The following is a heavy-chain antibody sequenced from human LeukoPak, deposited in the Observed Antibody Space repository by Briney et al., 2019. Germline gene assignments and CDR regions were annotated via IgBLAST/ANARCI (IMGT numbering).Heavy chain of an antibody. CDR2: ISYDGSNK. Sequence: GRSLRLSCAASGFTFSSYGMHWVRQAPGKGLEWVAVISYDGSNKHYADSVKGRFTISRDNSKNTLYLQMNSLRAEDTAVYYCAKDGGSSWSEDAYFDYWGQGTLVTVSS. D-gene: IGHD6-13*01. J-gene: IGHJ4*02. CDR3: AKDGGSSWSEDAYFDY. CDR1: GFTFSSYG. V-gene: IGHV3-30*18.